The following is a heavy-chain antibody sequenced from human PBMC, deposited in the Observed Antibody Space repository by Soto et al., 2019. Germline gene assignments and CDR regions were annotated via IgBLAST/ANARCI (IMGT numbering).Heavy chain of an antibody. CDR3: ASDHLNSYYYGMDV. CDR1: GYTFTSYG. J-gene: IGHJ6*02. V-gene: IGHV1-18*01. CDR2: ISAYNGNT. Sequence: QVQLVQSGAAVKKPGASVKVSCKASGYTFTSYGFSWVRQAPGQGLEWMGWISAYNGNTNYAQKLHGRVTMTTATTTSTAYMELRSLRSDDTAVYYCASDHLNSYYYGMDVWGQGTTVTVSS.